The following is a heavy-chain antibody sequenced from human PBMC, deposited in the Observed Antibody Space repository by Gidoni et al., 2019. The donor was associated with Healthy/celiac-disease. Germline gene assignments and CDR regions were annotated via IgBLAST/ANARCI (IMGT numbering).Heavy chain of an antibody. J-gene: IGHJ4*02. Sequence: QVQLVQSGAAVKKPGAAVQVSCKVSGYTLTELSMHWVRQAPGKGLEWMVGFDPEDGETIDAQKFQGRVTMTEDTSTDTAYMALSSLRSEDTAVYYCATASAGKGFDYWGQGTLVTVSS. CDR3: ATASAGKGFDY. CDR2: FDPEDGET. V-gene: IGHV1-24*01. D-gene: IGHD6-19*01. CDR1: GYTLTELS.